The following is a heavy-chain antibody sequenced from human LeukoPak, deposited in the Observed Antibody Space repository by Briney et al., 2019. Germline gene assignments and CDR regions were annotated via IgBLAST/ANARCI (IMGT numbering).Heavy chain of an antibody. J-gene: IGHJ4*02. CDR2: IIPTFGTA. CDR1: GGTFSSYA. V-gene: IGHV1-69*13. D-gene: IGHD3-10*01. Sequence: SVKVSCKASGGTFSSYAISWVRQAPGQGLEWMGGIIPTFGTANYAQKFQGRVTITADESTSTAYMELSSLRSEDTAVYYCARSYYGSGSYDYWGQGTLVTVSS. CDR3: ARSYYGSGSYDY.